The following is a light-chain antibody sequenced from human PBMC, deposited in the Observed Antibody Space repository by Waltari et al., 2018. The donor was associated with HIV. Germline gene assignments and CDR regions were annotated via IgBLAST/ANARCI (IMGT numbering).Light chain of an antibody. V-gene: IGLV2-23*02. CDR3: NSYATGSAWV. J-gene: IGLJ3*02. Sequence: QSALTQPASVSGSPGQSITISCTGTSSDVGSYNLVSWYQQHPGKAPKLLIYEVTKRPSGVSTRFSGSKSGNTASLTISGLQAEDEADYYCNSYATGSAWVFGGGTKLTVL. CDR1: SSDVGSYNL. CDR2: EVT.